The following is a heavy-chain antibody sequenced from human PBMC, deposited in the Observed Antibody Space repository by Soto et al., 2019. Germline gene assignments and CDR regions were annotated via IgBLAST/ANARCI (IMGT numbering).Heavy chain of an antibody. CDR1: GLTFSRYA. CDR3: AKASGESYPESRVFDQ. CDR2: IINTGGDT. Sequence: GGSLRLSCAVSGLTFSRYAMSWVRQAPGKGLEWVSAIINTGGDTLYADSVKARFTISRDNFKNTLYLQMNSLRAEDAAIYYCAKASGESYPESRVFDQWGQGTRVTAPQ. D-gene: IGHD1-26*01. J-gene: IGHJ4*02. V-gene: IGHV3-23*01.